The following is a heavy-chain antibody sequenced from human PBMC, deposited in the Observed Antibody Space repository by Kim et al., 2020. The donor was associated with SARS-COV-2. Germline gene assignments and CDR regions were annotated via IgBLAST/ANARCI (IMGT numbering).Heavy chain of an antibody. CDR3: AKGPIAVVPGGKMWLDP. D-gene: IGHD2-2*01. J-gene: IGHJ5*02. CDR1: GLTFRKYG. Sequence: GGSLRLSCAASGLTFRKYGMHWVRQAPGKGLGGVADISYEGTIQYYGDSGEGRFTISRDNSKNTLYLQMNSLRVEDTAVYYCAKGPIAVVPGGKMWLDPWGQGTLVTVSS. V-gene: IGHV3-30*18. CDR2: ISYEGTIQ.